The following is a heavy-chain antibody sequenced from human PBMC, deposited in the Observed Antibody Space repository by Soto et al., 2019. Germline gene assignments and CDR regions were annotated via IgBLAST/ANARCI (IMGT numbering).Heavy chain of an antibody. V-gene: IGHV5-51*01. D-gene: IGHD6-13*01. Sequence: ESLKISCKGSGYSLTSYWIGWVRQMPGKGLEWMGIIYPGDSDTRYSPSFQGQVTISADKSISTAYLQWSSLKASDTAMYYCARLAAAGTDYYYGMDVWGQGTTVTVSS. CDR3: ARLAAAGTDYYYGMDV. CDR2: IYPGDSDT. CDR1: GYSLTSYW. J-gene: IGHJ6*02.